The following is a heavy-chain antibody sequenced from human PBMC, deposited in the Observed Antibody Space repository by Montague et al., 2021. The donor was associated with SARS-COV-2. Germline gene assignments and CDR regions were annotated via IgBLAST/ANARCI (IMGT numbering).Heavy chain of an antibody. CDR2: IYHSRST. Sequence: SETLSLTCAVSGGSISSSNWWSWVLQPPGKGLEWIVEIYHSRSTNYNPSLQSRVTITVDKSTNQFSLQLSSVTAADTAGYYCSRRVSWVTTIVVVAYFDYGGQGTLVTVPS. CDR3: SRRVSWVTTIVVVAYFDY. V-gene: IGHV4-4*02. J-gene: IGHJ4*02. D-gene: IGHD3-22*01. CDR1: GGSISSSNW.